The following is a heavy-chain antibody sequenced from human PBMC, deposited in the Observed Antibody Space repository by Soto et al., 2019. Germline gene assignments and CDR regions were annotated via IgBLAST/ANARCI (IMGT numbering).Heavy chain of an antibody. D-gene: IGHD3-10*01. Sequence: GGSLRLSCAASGFTVSTYYMNWVRQAPGEGLEWVSVVYSGGTTYYADSVRGRFTISRDNSKSTLFLQMNSLRAEDTAVYYRARGRSASSDFDSWGQGTLVTVSS. V-gene: IGHV3-66*01. CDR2: VYSGGTT. CDR3: ARGRSASSDFDS. CDR1: GFTVSTYY. J-gene: IGHJ4*02.